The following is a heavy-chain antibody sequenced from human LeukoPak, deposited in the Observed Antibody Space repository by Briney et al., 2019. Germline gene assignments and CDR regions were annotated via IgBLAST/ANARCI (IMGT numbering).Heavy chain of an antibody. V-gene: IGHV3-30*18. J-gene: IGHJ4*02. CDR1: GFTFSSYG. CDR3: AKYESNGWSYFDY. CDR2: ISYDGSHK. Sequence: GGSLRLSCAASGFTFSSYGMHWVRQAPGKGLEWVTVISYDGSHKYYADSVKGRFTISRDNSKNTLYLQMNSLRAEDTAVYYCAKYESNGWSYFDYWGQGTLVTVSS. D-gene: IGHD6-19*01.